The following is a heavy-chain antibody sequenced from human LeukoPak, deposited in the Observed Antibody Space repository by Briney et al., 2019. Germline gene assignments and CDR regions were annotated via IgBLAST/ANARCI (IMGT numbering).Heavy chain of an antibody. V-gene: IGHV1-18*01. CDR2: ISAYNGNT. CDR1: GYTFTSYG. CDR3: ARDPRDYTKSHTGRYPYYYYMDV. J-gene: IGHJ6*03. Sequence: ASVKVSCKASGYTFTSYGISWVRQAPGQGLEWMGWISAYNGNTNYAQKLQGRVTMTTDTSTSTAYMELRSRRSDDTAVYYCARDPRDYTKSHTGRYPYYYYMDVWGKGTTVTVSS. D-gene: IGHD2-2*02.